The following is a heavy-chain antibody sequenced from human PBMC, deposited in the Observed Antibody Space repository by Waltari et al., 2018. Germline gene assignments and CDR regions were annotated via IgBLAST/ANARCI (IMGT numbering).Heavy chain of an antibody. D-gene: IGHD5-12*01. V-gene: IGHV3-53*01. CDR1: GITVSRNS. CDR3: ARVPGRWLQLGYGRDV. Sequence: EVQLVASGGGLLQPGGSLRLSCASSGITVSRNSISWVSQARGTGLEWVSVIYSGGSTYYADSVKGRFTISRDNSKNTLYLQMNSLRAEDTAVYYCARVPGRWLQLGYGRDVWGQGTTVTVSS. J-gene: IGHJ6*02. CDR2: IYSGGST.